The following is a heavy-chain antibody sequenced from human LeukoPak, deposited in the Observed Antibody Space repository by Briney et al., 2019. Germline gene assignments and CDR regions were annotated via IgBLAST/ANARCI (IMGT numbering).Heavy chain of an antibody. CDR3: ARGPGSATAEAFDI. V-gene: IGHV4-4*07. J-gene: IGHJ3*02. D-gene: IGHD6-25*01. Sequence: SETLSLTCTICGGSIINYYWTWIRQPAGKGLKWIGRIYSSGVTNYNPSLKSRVTLSVDTSKNHLSLEMNSVTAADTAVYYCARGPGSATAEAFDIWGQGTMVTVSS. CDR1: GGSIINYY. CDR2: IYSSGVT.